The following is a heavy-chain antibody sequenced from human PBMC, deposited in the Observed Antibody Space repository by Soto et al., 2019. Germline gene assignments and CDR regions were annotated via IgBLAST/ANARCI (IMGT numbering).Heavy chain of an antibody. D-gene: IGHD5-18*01. V-gene: IGHV3-30*03. CDR2: ISYDGSLQ. CDR1: GFAFSSYG. CDR3: VSERGYGHASVPYS. Sequence: QAQLVESGGGVVQPGRSLRLSCAASGFAFSSYGMHWVRQAPGTGLEWVAVISYDGSLQHYADSVKGRFTISGDNSKNMVLLQISSLRAEDTGVYYCVSERGYGHASVPYSWGQGTLVSVSS. J-gene: IGHJ4*02.